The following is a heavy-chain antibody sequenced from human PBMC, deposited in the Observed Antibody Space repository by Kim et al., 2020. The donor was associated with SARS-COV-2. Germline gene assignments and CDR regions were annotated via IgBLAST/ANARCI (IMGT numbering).Heavy chain of an antibody. J-gene: IGHJ3*01. CDR1: GFSLTKYG. CDR3: TGGAVSGNGAFGF. Sequence: GGSLRLSCEASGFSLTKYGMHWVRQAPGTGLEWVAFMTYDGSVKYYAETVKGRFTISRDTSKNTLFLQMNSLRAEDTAVYYCTGGAVSGNGAFGFWGQGSLVTVSS. V-gene: IGHV3-30*03. CDR2: MTYDGSVK. D-gene: IGHD6-19*01.